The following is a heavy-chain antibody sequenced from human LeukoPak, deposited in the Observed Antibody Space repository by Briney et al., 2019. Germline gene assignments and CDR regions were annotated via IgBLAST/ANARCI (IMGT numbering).Heavy chain of an antibody. CDR2: IYSGDSDT. J-gene: IGHJ5*01. CDR3: ARHPSMIADHNWFDS. CDR1: GYSFTNSW. V-gene: IGHV5-51*01. D-gene: IGHD3-22*01. Sequence: GESLQISCKGSGYSFTNSWIGWVRQTPEKGLEWMGIIYSGDSDTRYSPSFQGQVTISVDKSISTAYLQWSGLKPSDTAMYYCARHPSMIADHNWFDSWGQGTLVIVSS.